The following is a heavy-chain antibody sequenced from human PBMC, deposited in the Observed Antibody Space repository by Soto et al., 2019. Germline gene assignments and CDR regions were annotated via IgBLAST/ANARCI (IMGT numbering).Heavy chain of an antibody. J-gene: IGHJ6*02. CDR2: IYTSGST. CDR1: GGSISSYY. CDR3: ARDPHDFWSGYYTGAYYYYGMDV. D-gene: IGHD3-3*01. Sequence: SETLSLTCTVSGGSISSYYWSWIRQPAGKGLKWIGRIYTSGSTNYNPSLKSRVTMSVDTSKNQFSLKLSSVTAADTAVYYCARDPHDFWSGYYTGAYYYYGMDVWGQGTTVTVSS. V-gene: IGHV4-4*07.